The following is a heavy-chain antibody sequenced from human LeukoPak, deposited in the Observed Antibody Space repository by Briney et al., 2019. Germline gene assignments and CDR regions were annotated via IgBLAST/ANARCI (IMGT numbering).Heavy chain of an antibody. CDR2: MNPNSGNT. Sequence: ASVKVSFKASGYTFTSYDINWVRQATGQGLEWMGWMNPNSGNTGYAQKFQGRVTMTRNTSISTAYMELSSLRSEDTAVYHCARAGNMVRGVIRTGDFAHWGQGTLVTVSS. CDR3: ARAGNMVRGVIRTGDFAH. CDR1: GYTFTSYD. D-gene: IGHD3-10*01. J-gene: IGHJ5*02. V-gene: IGHV1-8*01.